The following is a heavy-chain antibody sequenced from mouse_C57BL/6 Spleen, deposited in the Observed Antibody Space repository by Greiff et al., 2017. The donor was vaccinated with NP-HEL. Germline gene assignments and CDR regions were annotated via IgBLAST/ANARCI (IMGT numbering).Heavy chain of an antibody. CDR2: INPNNGGT. J-gene: IGHJ3*01. CDR1: GYTFTDYN. CDR3: ARSAAWFAY. D-gene: IGHD1-2*01. Sequence: EVKLMESGPELVKPGASVKIPCKASGYTFTDYNMDWVKQSHGKSLEWIGDINPNNGGTIYNQKFKGKATLTVDKSSSTAYMELRSLTSEDTAVYYCARSAAWFAYWGQGTLVTVSA. V-gene: IGHV1-18*01.